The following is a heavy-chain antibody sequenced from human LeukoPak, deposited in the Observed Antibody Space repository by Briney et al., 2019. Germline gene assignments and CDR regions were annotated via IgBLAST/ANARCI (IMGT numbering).Heavy chain of an antibody. J-gene: IGHJ5*02. D-gene: IGHD6-13*01. V-gene: IGHV4-38-2*02. CDR1: GYSISSGYY. CDR2: IYHSGST. CDR3: ARALGIAAVNWFDP. Sequence: SETLSLTCTVSGYSISSGYYWGWIRQPPGKGLEWIGSIYHSGSTYYNPSLKSRVTISVDTSKNQFSLKLSSVTAADTAVYYCARALGIAAVNWFDPWGQGTLVTVSS.